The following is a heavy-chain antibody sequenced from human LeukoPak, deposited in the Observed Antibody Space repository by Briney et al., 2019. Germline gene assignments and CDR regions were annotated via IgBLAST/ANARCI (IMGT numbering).Heavy chain of an antibody. J-gene: IGHJ5*02. V-gene: IGHV3-73*01. D-gene: IGHD6-19*01. CDR3: TRLFYSSGFPDP. CDR2: IRSEVYSYAT. Sequence: PGGSLRLSCAVSGFTFSDSAMHWVRQAPGKGLEWIGRIRSEVYSYATAYGASVKGRFTISRHDSKNTAYLQMNSLKTEDTAVYYSTRLFYSSGFPDPGGQGPLVTVPS. CDR1: GFTFSDSA.